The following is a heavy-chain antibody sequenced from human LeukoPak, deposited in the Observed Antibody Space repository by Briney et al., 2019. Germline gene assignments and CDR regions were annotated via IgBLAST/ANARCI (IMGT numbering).Heavy chain of an antibody. CDR1: GGSISGYH. J-gene: IGHJ4*02. CDR2: IYITGTT. Sequence: PSETLSLTCTVSGGSISGYHWNWIRQPAGKGLEWIGRIYITGTTNYNPSLKSRVSISVDRSKNQFSLNLSSVTAADTAVYYCARDGRWTRFDYWGQGTLVTVPS. V-gene: IGHV4-4*07. D-gene: IGHD1-26*01. CDR3: ARDGRWTRFDY.